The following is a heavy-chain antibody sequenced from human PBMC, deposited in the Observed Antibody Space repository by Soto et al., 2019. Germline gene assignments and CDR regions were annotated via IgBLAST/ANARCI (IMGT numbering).Heavy chain of an antibody. V-gene: IGHV4-39*01. CDR1: GGSISSSAYY. J-gene: IGHJ4*02. Sequence: QLQLHESGPGLVQPSETLSLSCTVSGGSISSSAYYWAWIRQPPGKGLAWIGTIYYGADTYYNPSLKSRVTISVDTSKSQFSPWLSSVAASDTAVYYCARLFGVTAASWGQTEDSWGQGTLVTVSS. D-gene: IGHD2-2*01. CDR3: ARLFGVTAASWGQTEDS. CDR2: IYYGADT.